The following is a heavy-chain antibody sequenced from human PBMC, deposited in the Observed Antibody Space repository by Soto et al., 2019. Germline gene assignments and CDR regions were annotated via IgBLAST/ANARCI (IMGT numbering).Heavy chain of an antibody. CDR1: GFTFTSSA. D-gene: IGHD3-3*01. V-gene: IGHV1-58*01. CDR3: AAEEYYDFWSGYFPPGPDYYYYGMDV. CDR2: IVVGSGNT. Sequence: SVKVSCKASGFTFTSSAVQWVRQARGQRLEWIGWIVVGSGNTNYAQKFQERVTITRDMSTSTAYMELSSLRSEDTAVYYCAAEEYYDFWSGYFPPGPDYYYYGMDVWGQGTTVTVSS. J-gene: IGHJ6*02.